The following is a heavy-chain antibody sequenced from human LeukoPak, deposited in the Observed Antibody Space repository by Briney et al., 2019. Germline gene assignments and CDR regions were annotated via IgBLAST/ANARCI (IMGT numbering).Heavy chain of an antibody. V-gene: IGHV3-48*03. CDR1: GFTFSSYE. CDR3: ARGKLELRGYYFDY. J-gene: IGHJ4*02. D-gene: IGHD1-7*01. CDR2: ISSSGSTI. Sequence: GGSLRPSCAASGFTFSSYEMNWVRQAPGKGLEWVSYISSSGSTIYYADSVKGRFTISRDNAKNSLYLQMNSLRAEDTAVYYCARGKLELRGYYFDYWGQGTLVTVSS.